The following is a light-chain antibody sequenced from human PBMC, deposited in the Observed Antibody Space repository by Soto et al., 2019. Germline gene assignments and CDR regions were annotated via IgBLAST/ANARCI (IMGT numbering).Light chain of an antibody. Sequence: EIVMTQSPATLSVSPGERATLSCRASQSVSSNLAWYQQKPGQAPRLLIYGASTRATGIPARFSSSGSGTEFTLTISSLQSEDFAIYYCQQYNSYSFGQGTKVDIK. CDR2: GAS. J-gene: IGKJ1*01. CDR1: QSVSSN. V-gene: IGKV3-15*01. CDR3: QQYNSYS.